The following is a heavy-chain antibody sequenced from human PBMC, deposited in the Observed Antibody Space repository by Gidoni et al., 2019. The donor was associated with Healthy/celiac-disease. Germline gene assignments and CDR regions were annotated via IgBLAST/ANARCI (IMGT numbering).Heavy chain of an antibody. CDR3: AADSPSYDFWSGYYSNNYGMDV. J-gene: IGHJ6*02. Sequence: QMQLVQSGPEVKKPGTSVKVSCKASGFTFTSSAMQWVRQARGQRLEWIGWIVVGSGNTNYAQKFQERVTITRDMSTSTAYMELSSLRSEDTAVYYCAADSPSYDFWSGYYSNNYGMDVWGQGTTVTVSS. CDR2: IVVGSGNT. V-gene: IGHV1-58*02. D-gene: IGHD3-3*01. CDR1: GFTFTSSA.